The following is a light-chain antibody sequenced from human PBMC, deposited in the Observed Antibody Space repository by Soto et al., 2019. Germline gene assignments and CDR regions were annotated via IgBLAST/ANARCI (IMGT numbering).Light chain of an antibody. J-gene: IGLJ2*01. CDR1: SSDLGGYNY. V-gene: IGLV2-14*01. Sequence: QSALTQPASVSGSPGQSITISCTGTSSDLGGYNYVSWYQQHPGKAPKLIIYDVSYRPSGVSTRFSGSKSGNTASLTISGLQAEDEADYYCSSYTTSSTHVVFGGGTKLTVL. CDR2: DVS. CDR3: SSYTTSSTHVV.